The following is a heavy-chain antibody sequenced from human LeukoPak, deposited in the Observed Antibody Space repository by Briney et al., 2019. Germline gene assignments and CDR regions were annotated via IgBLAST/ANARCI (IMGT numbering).Heavy chain of an antibody. CDR3: ARLRDGYNYYYDY. CDR2: IYPGDSDT. Sequence: HGESLKISCRGSGYSFTSYWIGLVRQMPGKGLEWMGIIYPGDSDTRYSPSFQGQVTISADKSISTAYLQWSSLKASDTAMYYCARLRDGYNYYYDYWGQGTLVTVSS. D-gene: IGHD5-24*01. J-gene: IGHJ4*02. V-gene: IGHV5-51*01. CDR1: GYSFTSYW.